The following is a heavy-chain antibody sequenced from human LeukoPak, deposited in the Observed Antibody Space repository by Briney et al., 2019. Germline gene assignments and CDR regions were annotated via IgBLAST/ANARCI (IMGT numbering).Heavy chain of an antibody. V-gene: IGHV1-69*13. CDR3: ATRPNYDYVWGSYPMGGSYFDY. CDR2: IIPIFGTA. D-gene: IGHD3-16*01. CDR1: GYTFTSYY. J-gene: IGHJ4*02. Sequence: SVKVSCKASGYTFTSYYMHWVRQAPGQGLEWMGGIIPIFGTANYAQKFQGRVTITADESTSTAYMELSSLRSEDTAVYYCATRPNYDYVWGSYPMGGSYFDYWGQGTLVTVSS.